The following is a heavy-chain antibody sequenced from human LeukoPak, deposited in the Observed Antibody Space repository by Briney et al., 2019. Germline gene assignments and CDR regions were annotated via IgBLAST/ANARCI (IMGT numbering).Heavy chain of an antibody. CDR1: GGSISSNY. CDR2: IYYSGST. V-gene: IGHV4-59*01. J-gene: IGHJ6*03. D-gene: IGHD2-2*03. Sequence: SETLSLICTVSGGSISSNYWSWIRQPPGKGLEWIGYIYYSGSTNYNPSLKSRVTISVDTSKNQFSLKLSSVTAADTAMYYSAGTLGYCSSTSCQWAPYYYYMDVWGKGTTVTVSS. CDR3: AGTLGYCSSTSCQWAPYYYYMDV.